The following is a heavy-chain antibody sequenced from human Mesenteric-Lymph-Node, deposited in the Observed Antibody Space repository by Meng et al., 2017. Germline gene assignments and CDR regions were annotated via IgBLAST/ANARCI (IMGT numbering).Heavy chain of an antibody. Sequence: QPEAAPESVQPAETLSLTSTVAAGSISSNGYYWDWVRQPPGKGLEWIGAIYPSGSTYYNPSLQSRVTVFVDTSKNQFSLMLTSVTATDTAVYYCARRRGGSGRDCWGQGTLVTVSS. D-gene: IGHD3-10*01. J-gene: IGHJ4*02. CDR2: IYPSGST. CDR1: AGSISSNGYY. CDR3: ARRRGGSGRDC. V-gene: IGHV4-39*01.